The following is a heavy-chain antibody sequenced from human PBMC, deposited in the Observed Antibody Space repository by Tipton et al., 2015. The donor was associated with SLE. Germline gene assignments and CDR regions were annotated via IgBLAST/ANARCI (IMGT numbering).Heavy chain of an antibody. CDR3: ARDSGGMDV. CDR2: IYHSGRT. CDR1: GYSISSGYY. V-gene: IGHV4-38-2*02. J-gene: IGHJ6*02. Sequence: TLSLTCTVSGYSISSGYYWGWIRQPPGKGPEWIGEIYHSGRTNYNPSLKSRVTISVDTSKNQFSLNLTSLTAADTAVYYCARDSGGMDVWGQGTTVAVSS. D-gene: IGHD3-10*01.